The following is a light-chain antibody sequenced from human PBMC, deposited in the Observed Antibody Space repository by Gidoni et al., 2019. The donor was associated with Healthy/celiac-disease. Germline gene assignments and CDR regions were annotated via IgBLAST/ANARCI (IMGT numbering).Light chain of an antibody. CDR2: DAS. J-gene: IGKJ3*01. V-gene: IGKV3-11*01. CDR3: QQRSDWQRFT. CDR1: QSVSSY. Sequence: ELVLTQSPATLSLSPVESSTPSCRASQSVSSYLAWYQQKHGQAPRLLIYDASNRATGIPATFSGSGSGTDVTLTTSSLEPEEFAVYYCQQRSDWQRFTFGPGTKVDIK.